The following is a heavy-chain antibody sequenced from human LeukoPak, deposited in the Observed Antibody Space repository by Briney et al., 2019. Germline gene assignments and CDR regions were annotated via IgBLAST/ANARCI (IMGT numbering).Heavy chain of an antibody. CDR1: GFTFSDYY. CDR3: VREVPTYYSESSGYFDH. D-gene: IGHD3-22*01. Sequence: GGSLRLSCAASGFTFSDYYMSWIRQAPGKGLEWVSYISSSGSTIYYADSVKGRFTISRDNAKNSLYLQMNSLRAEDTAVYYCVREVPTYYSESSGYFDHWGRGTLVTVSS. J-gene: IGHJ4*02. CDR2: ISSSGSTI. V-gene: IGHV3-11*01.